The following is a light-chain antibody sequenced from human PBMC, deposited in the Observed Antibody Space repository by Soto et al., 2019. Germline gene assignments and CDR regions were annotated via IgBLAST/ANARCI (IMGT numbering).Light chain of an antibody. CDR3: TSYTRSSSYV. V-gene: IGLV2-14*01. J-gene: IGLJ1*01. Sequence: QSALTQPASVSRSPGQSITISCTGTSSDVGGYNYVSWYQQHPGKAPKLMIFEVGNRPSGVSNRFSGSKSGNTASLTISGLQAEDEADYYCTSYTRSSSYVFGTGTQLTVL. CDR1: SSDVGGYNY. CDR2: EVG.